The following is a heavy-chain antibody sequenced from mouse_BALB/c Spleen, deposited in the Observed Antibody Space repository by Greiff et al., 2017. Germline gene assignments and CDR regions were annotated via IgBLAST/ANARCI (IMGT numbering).Heavy chain of an antibody. Sequence: VKLVESGAELVRPGSSVKISCKASGYAFSSYWMNWVKQRPGQGLEWIGQIYPGDGDTNYNGKFKGKATLTADKSSSTAYMQLSSLTSEDSAVYFCARREGKGGFAYWGQGTLVTVSA. CDR1: GYAFSSYW. J-gene: IGHJ3*01. D-gene: IGHD2-1*01. CDR2: IYPGDGDT. CDR3: ARREGKGGFAY. V-gene: IGHV1-80*01.